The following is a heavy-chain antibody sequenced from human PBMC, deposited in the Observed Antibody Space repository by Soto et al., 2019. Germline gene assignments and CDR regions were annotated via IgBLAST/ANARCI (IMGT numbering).Heavy chain of an antibody. J-gene: IGHJ4*02. CDR1: GGSISNYY. Sequence: PSETLSLTCTVSGGSISNYYWSWIRQPPGKGLEWIGYIYYSGSTNYNPSLKSRFTISVDTSKNQFSLKLSSVTASVTAVYYCARAGGIDMIVWVWGQGTLVSVSS. V-gene: IGHV4-59*01. D-gene: IGHD3-22*01. CDR3: ARAGGIDMIVWV. CDR2: IYYSGST.